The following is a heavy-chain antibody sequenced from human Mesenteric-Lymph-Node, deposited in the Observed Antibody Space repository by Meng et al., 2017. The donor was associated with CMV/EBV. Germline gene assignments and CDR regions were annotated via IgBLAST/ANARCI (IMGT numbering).Heavy chain of an antibody. CDR1: GFTVSSNY. CDR2: IYSGRST. D-gene: IGHD6-13*01. Sequence: GESLKISCAASGFTVSSNYMTWVRQPPGKGLEWVSLIYSGRSTYYADSVKGRFTISRDNAKNTLYLQMNSLRAEDTAVYYCARGYSSWLYYFDYWGQGTLVTVSS. V-gene: IGHV3-53*01. J-gene: IGHJ4*02. CDR3: ARGYSSWLYYFDY.